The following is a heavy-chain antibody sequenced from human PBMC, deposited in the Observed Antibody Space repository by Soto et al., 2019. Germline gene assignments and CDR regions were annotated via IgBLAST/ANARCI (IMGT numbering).Heavy chain of an antibody. CDR3: ARMLGYAYDY. Sequence: QVTLKESGPVLVKPTETLTLTCTVSGFLLSHPRMSVGWIRQPPGKALEWLAHISSSDAKSYNTSLRNRLTISQDASKSQVALTLTNMDPVDTATYYCARMLGYAYDYWGQGTLVTVSS. V-gene: IGHV2-26*01. J-gene: IGHJ4*02. CDR1: GFLLSHPRMS. CDR2: ISSSDAK. D-gene: IGHD3-16*01.